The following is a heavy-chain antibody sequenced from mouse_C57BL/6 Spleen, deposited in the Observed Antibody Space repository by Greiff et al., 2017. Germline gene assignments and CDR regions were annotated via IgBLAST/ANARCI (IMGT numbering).Heavy chain of an antibody. Sequence: EVKLVESGGGLVQPGGSLKLSCAASGFTFSDYYMYWVRQTPEKRLEWVAYISNGGGSTYYPDTVKGRFTISRDNAKNTLYLQMSRLKSEDTAMYYCARGAFYDYDGGYYAMDYWGQGTSVTVSS. CDR3: ARGAFYDYDGGYYAMDY. J-gene: IGHJ4*01. CDR1: GFTFSDYY. CDR2: ISNGGGST. V-gene: IGHV5-12*01. D-gene: IGHD2-4*01.